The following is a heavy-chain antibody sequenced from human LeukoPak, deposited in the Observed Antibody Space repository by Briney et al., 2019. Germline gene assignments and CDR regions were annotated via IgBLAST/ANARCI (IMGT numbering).Heavy chain of an antibody. D-gene: IGHD3-3*01. J-gene: IGHJ4*02. V-gene: IGHV1-2*02. CDR2: INPNSGGT. Sequence: ASVKVSCKASGYTFTGYYMHWVRQAPGQGLEWMGWINPNSGGTNYAQKFQGRVTMTRDTSISTAYMELSRLRSDDTAVYYCAGVLFGVVIEYFDYWGQGTLVTVSS. CDR1: GYTFTGYY. CDR3: AGVLFGVVIEYFDY.